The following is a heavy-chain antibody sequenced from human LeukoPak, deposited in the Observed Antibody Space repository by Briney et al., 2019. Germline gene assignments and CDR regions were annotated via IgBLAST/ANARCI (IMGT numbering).Heavy chain of an antibody. CDR2: ISTSGGST. CDR1: GFTFSSFA. Sequence: PGGSLRLSCAASGFTFSSFAMSWVREAPGKGLEWVSAISTSGGSTYYADSVKGRFTISRDNAKNSLYLQMNSLRAEDTAVYYCARSSGWYGWGQGTLVTVSS. V-gene: IGHV3-23*01. CDR3: ARSSGWYG. D-gene: IGHD6-19*01. J-gene: IGHJ4*02.